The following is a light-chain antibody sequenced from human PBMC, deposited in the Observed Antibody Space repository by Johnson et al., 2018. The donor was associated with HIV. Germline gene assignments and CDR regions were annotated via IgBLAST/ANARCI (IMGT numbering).Light chain of an antibody. V-gene: IGLV1-51*02. CDR1: TSSIGNNY. Sequence: QAVLTQPPSVSAAPGQKVTISCSGSTSSIGNNYVSWYQHLPGTAPKLLICETNKRPSGIPNRFSGSKSGTSATLGITGLQTGDEADYYCGTWDSRLSVYVFGTGTKVTVL. CDR3: GTWDSRLSVYV. CDR2: ETN. J-gene: IGLJ1*01.